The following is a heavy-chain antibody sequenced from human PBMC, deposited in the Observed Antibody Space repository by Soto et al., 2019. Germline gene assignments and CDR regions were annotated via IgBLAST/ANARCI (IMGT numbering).Heavy chain of an antibody. J-gene: IGHJ4*02. Sequence: SETLSLTCAVYGGSFSGYYWSWIRQPPGKGLEWIGEINHSGSTNYNPSLKSRVTISVDTSKNQFSLKLSSVTAADTAVYYCARGHQSSAYYDFWSGYQFDYWCQGTLVTVSS. CDR1: GGSFSGYY. CDR2: INHSGST. CDR3: ARGHQSSAYYDFWSGYQFDY. V-gene: IGHV4-34*01. D-gene: IGHD3-3*01.